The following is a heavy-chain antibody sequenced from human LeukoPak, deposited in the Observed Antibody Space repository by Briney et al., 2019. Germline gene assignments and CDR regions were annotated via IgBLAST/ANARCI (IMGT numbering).Heavy chain of an antibody. V-gene: IGHV3-23*01. Sequence: PGESLKISCKGSGFTFTSYSMNWVRQAPGKGLEWVSTISGGGGSTYYADSVEGRFTISRDNSKNTLYLQVNSLRAEDTAVYYCAKGGKWDVTPFDYWGQGTLVTVSS. D-gene: IGHD1-26*01. CDR2: ISGGGGST. CDR3: AKGGKWDVTPFDY. J-gene: IGHJ4*02. CDR1: GFTFTSYS.